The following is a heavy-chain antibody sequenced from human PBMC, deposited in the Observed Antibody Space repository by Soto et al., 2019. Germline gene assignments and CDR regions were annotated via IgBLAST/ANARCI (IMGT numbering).Heavy chain of an antibody. V-gene: IGHV1-8*02. CDR1: GYTFTDYY. D-gene: IGHD1-26*01. J-gene: IGHJ4*02. CDR2: MQPSTGRT. CDR3: ARGVSAGVDY. Sequence: ASVEVSWKASGYTFTDYYMHWVQQPPGEGLEWMGWMQPSTGRTGYAQKLQGRVTMTRDTSINTAYMELTTLTSDDTACYYCARGVSAGVDYWGQGTLVTVSS.